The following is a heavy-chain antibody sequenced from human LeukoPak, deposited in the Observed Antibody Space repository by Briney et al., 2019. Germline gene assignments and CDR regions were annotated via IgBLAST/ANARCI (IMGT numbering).Heavy chain of an antibody. CDR2: INPSGGST. Sequence: ASVKVSCKASGYTFTSYYMHWVRQAPGQGLEWMGIINPSGGSTSYAQKFQGRVTMTRDTSTSTAYMELRSLRSDDTAVYYCARDRRIAVAGDDYYYYYYGMDVWGQGTTVTVSS. D-gene: IGHD6-19*01. CDR3: ARDRRIAVAGDDYYYYYYGMDV. J-gene: IGHJ6*02. V-gene: IGHV1-46*01. CDR1: GYTFTSYY.